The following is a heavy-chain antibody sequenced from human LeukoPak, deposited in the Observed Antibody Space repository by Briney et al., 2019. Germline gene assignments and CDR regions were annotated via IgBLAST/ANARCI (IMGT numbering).Heavy chain of an antibody. CDR3: ARFFRYDILTGYELFDP. CDR1: GYTFTSYG. Sequence: GASVKVSCKASGYTFTSYGISWVRQAPGQGLEWMGWISAYNGNTNYAQKLQGRVTMTTDTSTSTAYMELRSLRSDDTAVYYCARFFRYDILTGYELFDPWGQGTLVTVSS. CDR2: ISAYNGNT. V-gene: IGHV1-18*01. D-gene: IGHD3-9*01. J-gene: IGHJ5*02.